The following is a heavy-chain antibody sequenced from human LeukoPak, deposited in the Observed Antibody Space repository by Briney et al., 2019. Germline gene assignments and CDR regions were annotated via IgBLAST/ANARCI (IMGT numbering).Heavy chain of an antibody. CDR1: GFTFTTYS. J-gene: IGHJ4*02. Sequence: GGSLRLSCAASGFTFTTYSMNWVRQAPGKGLEWVSSISSSSNYIYYADSVKGRFTISRDNAKNSLYLQMNSLRVEDTAVYYCARAPRGYSGSYYDYWGQGALVTVSS. CDR2: ISSSSNYI. D-gene: IGHD1-26*01. V-gene: IGHV3-21*01. CDR3: ARAPRGYSGSYYDY.